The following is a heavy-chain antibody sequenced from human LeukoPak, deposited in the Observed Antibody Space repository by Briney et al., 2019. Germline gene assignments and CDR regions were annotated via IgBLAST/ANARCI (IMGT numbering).Heavy chain of an antibody. D-gene: IGHD3-16*01. Sequence: SETLSLTCTVSGGSISSGDYYWSWIRQPPGKGLEWIGNIYYSGSTYYNPSPKSRVTISVDTSKNQFSLKLSSVTAADTAVYYCARVGPGVWFDYWGQGTLVTVSS. CDR2: IYYSGST. V-gene: IGHV4-30-4*01. CDR1: GGSISSGDYY. CDR3: ARVGPGVWFDY. J-gene: IGHJ4*02.